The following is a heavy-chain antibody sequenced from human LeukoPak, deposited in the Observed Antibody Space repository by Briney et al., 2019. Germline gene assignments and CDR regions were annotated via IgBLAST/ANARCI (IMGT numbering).Heavy chain of an antibody. V-gene: IGHV3-20*04. CDR3: ARGEGYCSSTSCYLVPYYFDY. CDR1: GFTFDDYG. Sequence: GGSLRLSCAASGFTFDDYGMSWVRQAPGKGLEWVSGINWNGGSTGYADSVKGRFTISRDNAKNSLYLQMNSLSAEDTALYYCARGEGYCSSTSCYLVPYYFDYWGQGTLVTVSS. D-gene: IGHD2-2*01. CDR2: INWNGGST. J-gene: IGHJ4*02.